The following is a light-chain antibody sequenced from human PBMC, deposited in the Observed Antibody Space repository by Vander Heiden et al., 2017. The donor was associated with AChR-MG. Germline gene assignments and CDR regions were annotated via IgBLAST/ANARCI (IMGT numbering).Light chain of an antibody. CDR2: SAA. CDR3: QQSDSTPRIT. V-gene: IGKV1-39*01. J-gene: IGKJ3*01. CDR1: QSISSY. Sequence: DLQMTQPPSSLSPSVGDRVPITCRASQSISSYLNWYQQKPGKAPKLLIYSAASLQSGVPSWFSGSGFGTDFTLTISRRQPKDFATYYGQQSDSTPRITFGPGTKVDIK.